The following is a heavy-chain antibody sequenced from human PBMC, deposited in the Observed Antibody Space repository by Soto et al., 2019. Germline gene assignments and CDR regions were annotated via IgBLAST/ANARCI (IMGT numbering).Heavy chain of an antibody. V-gene: IGHV3-15*07. CDR3: STAEYYDSRGYYSDF. CDR2: IKSKTDGGTT. CDR1: SFTFSNAW. J-gene: IGHJ4*02. D-gene: IGHD3-22*01. Sequence: GGSLRLSCAASSFTFSNAWMNWVRQAPGKGLEWVGRIKSKTDGGTTDYAAPVKGRFTISRDDSKNTLYLQMNSLKTEDTAVYYCSTAEYYDSRGYYSDFWGQGALVTVSS.